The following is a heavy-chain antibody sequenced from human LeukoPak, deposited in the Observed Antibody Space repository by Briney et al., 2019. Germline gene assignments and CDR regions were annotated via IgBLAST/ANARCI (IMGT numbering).Heavy chain of an antibody. Sequence: GGSLRLSCAASGFTVSSNYMSWVRQAPGKGLEWVSVIYSGGSTYYADSVKGRFTISRDNSKNTLYLQMNSLRAEDTAVYYCAKVRRLYGDFTFDYWGQGTLVTVSS. CDR1: GFTVSSNY. D-gene: IGHD4-17*01. CDR2: IYSGGST. CDR3: AKVRRLYGDFTFDY. J-gene: IGHJ4*02. V-gene: IGHV3-66*01.